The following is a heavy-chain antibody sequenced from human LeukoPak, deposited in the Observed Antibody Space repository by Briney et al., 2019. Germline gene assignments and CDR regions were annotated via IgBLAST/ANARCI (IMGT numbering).Heavy chain of an antibody. V-gene: IGHV1-8*01. CDR2: MNPNSGNT. D-gene: IGHD3-16*01. J-gene: IGHJ3*02. Sequence: EASVKVSCKASGYTCTSYDINWVRQATGQGLEWMGWMNPNSGNTGYAQKFQGRVTMTRNTSISTAYMELSSLRSEDTAVYYCARAWGPYYDAFDIWGQGTMVTVSS. CDR1: GYTCTSYD. CDR3: ARAWGPYYDAFDI.